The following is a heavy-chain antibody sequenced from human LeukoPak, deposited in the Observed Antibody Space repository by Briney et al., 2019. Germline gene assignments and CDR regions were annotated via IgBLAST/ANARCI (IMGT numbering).Heavy chain of an antibody. CDR3: ARLGEDYDFWSGHGAAGYYMDV. Sequence: SETLSLTCAVSGGSISSYYWSWIRQPPGKGLEWVGYIYYSGSTNYNPSLKSRVTISVDTSKNQFSLKLSSVTAADTAVYYCARLGEDYDFWSGHGAAGYYMDVWGKGTTVTVSS. CDR2: IYYSGST. D-gene: IGHD3-3*01. CDR1: GGSISSYY. V-gene: IGHV4-59*08. J-gene: IGHJ6*03.